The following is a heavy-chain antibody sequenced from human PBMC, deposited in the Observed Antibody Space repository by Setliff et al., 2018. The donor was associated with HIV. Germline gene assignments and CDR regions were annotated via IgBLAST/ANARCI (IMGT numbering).Heavy chain of an antibody. CDR2: IYHTGKT. Sequence: LSLTCTVSGDPIFIGGYYWSWIRQHPGGGLEWIGYIYHTGKTYYNPSLQSRIIMSLDMSQNQFSLKLSSVTAADTAVYYCAKEGNSVDNWLDPWGPGTLVTVS. J-gene: IGHJ5*02. CDR1: GDPIFIGGYY. V-gene: IGHV4-31*03. D-gene: IGHD1-26*01. CDR3: AKEGNSVDNWLDP.